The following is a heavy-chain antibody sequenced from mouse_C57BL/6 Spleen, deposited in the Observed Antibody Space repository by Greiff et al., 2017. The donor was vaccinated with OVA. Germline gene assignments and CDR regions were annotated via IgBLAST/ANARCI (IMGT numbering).Heavy chain of an antibody. Sequence: EVKLQESGPGLVKPSQSLSLTCSVTGYSITSGYYWNWIRQFPGNKLEWMGYISYDGSNNYNPSLKNRISITRDPSKNQFFLQLNSVTTEDTATNYCARGGLYGSSPPLAYWGQGTLVTVSA. J-gene: IGHJ3*01. V-gene: IGHV3-6*01. CDR2: ISYDGSN. CDR1: GYSITSGYY. D-gene: IGHD1-1*01. CDR3: ARGGLYGSSPPLAY.